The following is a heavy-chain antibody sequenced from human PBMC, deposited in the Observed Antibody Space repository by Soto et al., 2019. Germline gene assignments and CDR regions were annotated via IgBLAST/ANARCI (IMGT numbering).Heavy chain of an antibody. CDR1: GFTVSSNY. V-gene: IGHV3-66*01. CDR3: AREITGTTSGNWFDP. J-gene: IGHJ5*02. D-gene: IGHD1-20*01. Sequence: GGPLRLSCAASGFTVSSNYMSWVRQAPGKGLEWVSVIYSGGSTYYADSVKGRFTISRDNSKNTLYLQMNSLRAEDTAVYYCAREITGTTSGNWFDPWGQGTLVTVSS. CDR2: IYSGGST.